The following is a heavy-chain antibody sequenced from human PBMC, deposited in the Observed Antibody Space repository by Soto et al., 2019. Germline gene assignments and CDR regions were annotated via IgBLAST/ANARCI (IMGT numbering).Heavy chain of an antibody. V-gene: IGHV1-18*01. CDR2: ISSYNGDT. CDR3: VREGVVTYYYCCIDI. CDR1: GYTFTRSG. Sequence: ASVKVSCKASGYTFTRSGISWARQAPGQGPEWMGWISSYNGDTNYAQTFQGRVTMTTDTSTSTAYMELRSLRSDDTAVYYCVREGVVTYYYCCIDIRGQGTPVTVSS. J-gene: IGHJ6*02. D-gene: IGHD2-15*01.